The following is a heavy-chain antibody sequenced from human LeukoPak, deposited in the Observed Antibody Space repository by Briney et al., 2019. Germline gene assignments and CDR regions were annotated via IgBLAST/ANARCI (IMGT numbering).Heavy chain of an antibody. D-gene: IGHD4-17*01. J-gene: IGHJ4*02. CDR2: IYYSGST. V-gene: IGHV4-59*01. CDR1: GGSISSYY. Sequence: PSETLSLTCTVSGGSISSYYWSWIRQPPGKGLEWIGYIYYSGSTNYNPSLKSRVTISVDTSKNQFSLKLSSVTAADTAVYYCARSSGDYPPNYFDYWGQGTLVTVSS. CDR3: ARSSGDYPPNYFDY.